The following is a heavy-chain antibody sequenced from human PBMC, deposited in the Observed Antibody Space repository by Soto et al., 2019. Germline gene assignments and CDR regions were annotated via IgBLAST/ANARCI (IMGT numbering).Heavy chain of an antibody. D-gene: IGHD3-9*01. CDR1: GGSISSGGYY. J-gene: IGHJ4*02. V-gene: IGHV4-31*03. CDR3: ARGLRDYDILTVRYFDY. Sequence: SETLSLTCTVSGGSISSGGYYWSWIRQHPEKGQEWIGYIYYSGSTYYNPSLKSRVTISVDTSKNQFSLKLGSVTAADTAVYYCARGLRDYDILTVRYFDYWGQGTLVTVSS. CDR2: IYYSGST.